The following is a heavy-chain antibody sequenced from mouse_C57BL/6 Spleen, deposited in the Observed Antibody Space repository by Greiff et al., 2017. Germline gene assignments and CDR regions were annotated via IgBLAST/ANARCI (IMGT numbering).Heavy chain of an antibody. Sequence: VQLQQSGAELARPGASVKLSCKASGYTFTSYGISWVKQRTGQGLEWIGEIYPRSGNTYYNEKFKGKATLTADKSSSTAYMELRSLTSEDSAVYFCARGIYYDYNWYFDVWGTGTTVTVSS. CDR3: ARGIYYDYNWYFDV. V-gene: IGHV1-81*01. CDR2: IYPRSGNT. J-gene: IGHJ1*03. D-gene: IGHD2-4*01. CDR1: GYTFTSYG.